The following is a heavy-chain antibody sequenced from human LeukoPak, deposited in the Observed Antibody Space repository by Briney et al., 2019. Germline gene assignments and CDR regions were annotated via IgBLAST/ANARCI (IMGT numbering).Heavy chain of an antibody. CDR3: ARGRWNGDSEY. CDR2: INNSGST. CDR1: GGSFSGYF. D-gene: IGHD1-1*01. V-gene: IGHV4-34*01. Sequence: SETLSLTCGVYGGSFSGYFLSWIRQPPGKGLEWIGEINNSGSTNYSPSLKSRVTISVDTSKNHFSLKVTSVTAADTAVYYCARGRWNGDSEYWGQGTLVTVSS. J-gene: IGHJ4*02.